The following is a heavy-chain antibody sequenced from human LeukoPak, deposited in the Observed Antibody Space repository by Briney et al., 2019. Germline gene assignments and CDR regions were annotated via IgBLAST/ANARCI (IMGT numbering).Heavy chain of an antibody. CDR1: GFTFSSYG. V-gene: IGHV3-33*01. D-gene: IGHD5-18*01. J-gene: IGHJ4*02. CDR3: ATTHEGYSYGPGSVY. Sequence: PGRSLRLSCSASGFTFSSYGMHWVRQAPGKGLEWVAVIWYDGSNKYYADSVKGRFTISRDNSKNTLYLQMNSLRAEDTAVYYCATTHEGYSYGPGSVYWGQGTLVTVSS. CDR2: IWYDGSNK.